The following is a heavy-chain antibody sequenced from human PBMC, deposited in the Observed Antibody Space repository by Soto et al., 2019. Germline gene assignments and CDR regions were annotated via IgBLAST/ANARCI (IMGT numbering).Heavy chain of an antibody. J-gene: IGHJ4*02. CDR2: ISSSSSTI. V-gene: IGHV3-48*01. CDR1: GFTFNTYS. Sequence: EVQLVESGGGLVQPGGSLRLSCAASGFTFNTYSMNWVRQAPGKGLEWISYISSSSSTIKYADSMKGRFTISRDNAKNSLYLQMNSLRAEDTAVYYCARGPMPVGAITYWGQGTLVTVSS. CDR3: ARGPMPVGAITY. D-gene: IGHD1-26*01.